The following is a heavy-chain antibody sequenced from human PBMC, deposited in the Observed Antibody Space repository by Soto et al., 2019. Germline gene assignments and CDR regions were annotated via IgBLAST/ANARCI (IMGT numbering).Heavy chain of an antibody. J-gene: IGHJ4*02. V-gene: IGHV3-30*18. CDR3: AKEGDFYDISTGYFGSQAYFDH. D-gene: IGHD3-9*01. CDR1: GFTFTSYG. Sequence: PGGSLRLSCAASGFTFTSYGMHWVRQAPGKGLEWVAVISSDGRNKYYSDSVKGRFTISRDVSKNTVFLHMDSLSAEDTAVYYCAKEGDFYDISTGYFGSQAYFDHWGQGTLVTVSS. CDR2: ISSDGRNK.